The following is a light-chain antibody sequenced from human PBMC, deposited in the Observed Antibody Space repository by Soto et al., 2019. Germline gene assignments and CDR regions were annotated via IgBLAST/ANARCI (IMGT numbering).Light chain of an antibody. V-gene: IGKV3-11*01. J-gene: IGKJ2*01. CDR3: QQRSNWPPYT. CDR2: DAS. Sequence: EIVLTQSPATLSLSPGERATLSCRASQSVSSYFAWYQQKPGQAPRLLIYDASNRDTGIPARFSGSGSGTDFTIPISGLEPEDVAVYYCQQRSNWPPYTFGQGTKLEIK. CDR1: QSVSSY.